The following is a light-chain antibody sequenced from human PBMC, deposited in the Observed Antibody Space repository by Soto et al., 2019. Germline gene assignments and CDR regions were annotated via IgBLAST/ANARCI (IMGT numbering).Light chain of an antibody. Sequence: EIVLMQSPGILSLSPGDRATLSCRASQTLRRTYIAWYQQKLGQAPRVVIYGASNRATGIPDRFSGSGSGTIFSHTIRRLVTVDIAAYYCHQDDIAPHTLPQGTKLDI. J-gene: IGKJ2*01. CDR3: HQDDIAPHT. CDR1: QTLRRTY. V-gene: IGKV3-20*01. CDR2: GAS.